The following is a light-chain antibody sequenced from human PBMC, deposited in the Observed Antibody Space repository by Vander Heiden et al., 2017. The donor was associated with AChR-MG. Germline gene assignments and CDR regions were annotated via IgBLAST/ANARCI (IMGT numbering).Light chain of an antibody. CDR2: KDG. J-gene: IGLJ7*01. CDR1: ALAKQY. V-gene: IGLV3-25*03. CDR3: RTADSSGTYAV. Sequence: SYDLTQSPPVSVSPGRTARITCSGDALAKQYAYWYQQKPGQAAVLLIYKDGRRRSGIAERCSGSSSGTTVALTISGVQAEDEADYYCRTADSSGTYAVFGGGTQLTVL.